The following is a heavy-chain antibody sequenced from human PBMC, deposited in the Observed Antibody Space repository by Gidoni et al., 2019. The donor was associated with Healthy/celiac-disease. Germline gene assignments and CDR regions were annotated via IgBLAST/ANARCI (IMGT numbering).Heavy chain of an antibody. CDR3: ARATYCSGGSCYAPGPFDY. Sequence: QVQMVQSGAEVKKPGASVKVSCKASGYTFTGYHMHWVRQAPGQGLEWMGWINPNSGGRNYAQKFQGRVNMTRNTSISTAYMELSRLRSDDTAGYYCARATYCSGGSCYAPGPFDYWGQGTLVTVSS. J-gene: IGHJ4*02. CDR1: GYTFTGYH. V-gene: IGHV1-2*02. CDR2: INPNSGGR. D-gene: IGHD2-15*01.